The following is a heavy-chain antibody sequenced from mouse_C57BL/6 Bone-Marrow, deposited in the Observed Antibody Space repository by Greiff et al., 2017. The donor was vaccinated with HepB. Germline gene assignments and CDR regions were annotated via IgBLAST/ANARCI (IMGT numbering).Heavy chain of an antibody. D-gene: IGHD2-2*01. CDR1: GFNIKDDY. V-gene: IGHV14-4*01. CDR3: TTLSTMVTRVLFAY. CDR2: IDPENGDT. J-gene: IGHJ3*01. Sequence: EVQLQQSGAELVRPGASVKLSCTASGFNIKDDYMHWVKQSPEQGLEWIGWIDPENGDTEYAAKFQGKATITADTTSNTAYLQLSSLTSEDTAVYYCTTLSTMVTRVLFAYWGQVTLVTVAA.